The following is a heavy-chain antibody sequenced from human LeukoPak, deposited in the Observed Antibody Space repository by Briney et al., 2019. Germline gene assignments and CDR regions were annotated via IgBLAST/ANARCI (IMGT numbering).Heavy chain of an antibody. CDR2: IIPILGIA. D-gene: IGHD3-10*01. Sequence: SVKVSCKASGGTFSSYTISWVRQAPGQGLEWMGRIIPILGIANYAQKFQGRVTITADKSTSTAYMELSSLRSDDTAVYYCARAGVWFGELFLDYWGQGTLVTVSS. V-gene: IGHV1-69*02. CDR1: GGTFSSYT. J-gene: IGHJ4*02. CDR3: ARAGVWFGELFLDY.